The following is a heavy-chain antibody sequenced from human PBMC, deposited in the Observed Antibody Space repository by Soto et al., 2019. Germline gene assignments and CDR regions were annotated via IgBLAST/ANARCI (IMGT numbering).Heavy chain of an antibody. CDR1: GGSISSGDSS. V-gene: IGHV4-30-4*01. Sequence: QVQLQESGPGLVKPSQTLSLTCPVSGGSISSGDSSWSWIRQPPGKGLGWIGYIFYSGSTYYNPSLKSPVTISVDTSKNHVSLKLSSVTAADTAVYYCARVVNRPVRFDLWGRGTLVTVSS. D-gene: IGHD2-15*01. J-gene: IGHJ2*01. CDR2: IFYSGST. CDR3: ARVVNRPVRFDL.